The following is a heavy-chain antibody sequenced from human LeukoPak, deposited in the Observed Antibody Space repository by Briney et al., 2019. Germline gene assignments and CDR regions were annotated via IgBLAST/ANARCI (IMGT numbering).Heavy chain of an antibody. V-gene: IGHV1-24*01. J-gene: IGHJ3*02. D-gene: IGHD3-10*01. CDR2: FDPEDGET. CDR3: ATDISGSGSPSGADAFDI. CDR1: GYTLTELS. Sequence: VASVTVSCKVSGYTLTELSMHWVRQAPGKGLEWMGGFDPEDGETIYAQKFQGRVTMTEDTSTDTAYMELSSLRSEDTAVYYCATDISGSGSPSGADAFDIWGQGTMVTVSS.